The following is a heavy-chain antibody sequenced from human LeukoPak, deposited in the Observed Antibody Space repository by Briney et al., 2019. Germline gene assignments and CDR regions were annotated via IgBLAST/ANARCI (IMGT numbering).Heavy chain of an antibody. CDR2: INHSGST. D-gene: IGHD6-13*01. CDR3: ARVQRNSSWYGDYFDY. CDR1: GGSFSGYY. Sequence: PSETLSLTCAVYGGSFSGYYWSWIRQPPGKGLEWIGEINHSGSTNYNPSLKSRVTISVDTSKNQSSLKLSSVTAADTAVYYCARVQRNSSWYGDYFDYWGQGTLVTVSS. V-gene: IGHV4-34*01. J-gene: IGHJ4*02.